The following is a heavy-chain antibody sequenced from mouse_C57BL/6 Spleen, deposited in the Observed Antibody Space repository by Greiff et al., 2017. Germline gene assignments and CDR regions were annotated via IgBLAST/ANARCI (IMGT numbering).Heavy chain of an antibody. CDR3: AKLGRDYAMDY. V-gene: IGHV1-26*01. J-gene: IGHJ4*01. CDR1: GYTFTDYY. D-gene: IGHD4-1*01. CDR2: INPNNGGT. Sequence: VQLQQSGPELVKPGASVQISCKASGYTFTDYYMNWVKQSHGKSLEWIGDINPNNGGTSYNQKFKGKATLTVDKSSSTAYMELRSLTSEDSAVYYCAKLGRDYAMDYWGQGTSVTVSS.